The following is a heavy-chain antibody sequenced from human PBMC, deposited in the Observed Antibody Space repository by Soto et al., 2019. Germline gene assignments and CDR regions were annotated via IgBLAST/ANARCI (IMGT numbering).Heavy chain of an antibody. Sequence: GGSLRLSCEGSGFTFNDYYMTWIRQAPGKGLEWVAYINTLSTAIYYADSVKGRFTISRDNATNSLYLQMNGLRAEDTATYYFARRLQWQLRPLDSWGRGTLVTVSS. CDR3: ARRLQWQLRPLDS. CDR2: INTLSTAI. J-gene: IGHJ4*02. CDR1: GFTFNDYY. V-gene: IGHV3-11*01. D-gene: IGHD6-19*01.